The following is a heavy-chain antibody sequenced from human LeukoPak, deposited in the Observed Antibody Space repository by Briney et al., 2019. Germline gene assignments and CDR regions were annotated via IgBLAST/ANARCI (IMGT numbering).Heavy chain of an antibody. V-gene: IGHV4-34*01. Sequence: PSETLSLTCAVYGGSFSGYYWSWIRQPPGKGLEWIGEINHSGSTNYNPSLKSRVTISVDTSKNQFSLKLSSVTAADTAVYYCARVGYYGSGSLYPYPRTPGWFDPWGQGTLVTVSS. CDR3: ARVGYYGSGSLYPYPRTPGWFDP. J-gene: IGHJ5*02. D-gene: IGHD3-10*01. CDR1: GGSFSGYY. CDR2: INHSGST.